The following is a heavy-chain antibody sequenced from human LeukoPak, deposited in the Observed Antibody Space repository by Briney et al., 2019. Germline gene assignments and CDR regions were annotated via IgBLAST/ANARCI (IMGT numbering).Heavy chain of an antibody. D-gene: IGHD2-15*01. CDR2: ISSSSSTI. Sequence: RTGGSLRLSSAASGFTFSSYSMNWVRQAPGKGLEWVSYISSSSSTIYYADSVKGRFTISRDNAKNSLYLQMNSLRAEDTAAYYCARGPHVIVVVVAATVDYWGQGTLVTVSS. J-gene: IGHJ4*02. CDR3: ARGPHVIVVVVAATVDY. CDR1: GFTFSSYS. V-gene: IGHV3-48*04.